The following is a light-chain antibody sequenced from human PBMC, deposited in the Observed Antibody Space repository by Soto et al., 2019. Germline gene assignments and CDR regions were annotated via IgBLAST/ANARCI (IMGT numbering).Light chain of an antibody. CDR2: EGT. J-gene: IGLJ1*01. Sequence: QSALTQPASVSGSPGQSITISCSGTTSDVGGYNLVSWYQQHTAKAPKLLIYEGTQRPSGVSSRFSGSKSGNTASLTISGLQAEDEADYYCSSYAGPITFYVFGTGTKLTVL. V-gene: IGLV2-23*01. CDR1: TSDVGGYNL. CDR3: SSYAGPITFYV.